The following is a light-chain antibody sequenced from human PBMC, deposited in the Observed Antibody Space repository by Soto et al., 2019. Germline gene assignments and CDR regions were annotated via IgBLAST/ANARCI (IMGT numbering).Light chain of an antibody. V-gene: IGKV1-39*01. CDR3: QQSYSTPPEGT. CDR1: QSISSY. Sequence: DIQMTHSPSSLSASVGDRVTITCRASQSISSYLNWYQQKPGKAPKLLIYAASSLQSGVPSRFSGSGSGTDFTLTISSLQPEDFATYYCQQSYSTPPEGTFGQGTRLETK. J-gene: IGKJ5*01. CDR2: AAS.